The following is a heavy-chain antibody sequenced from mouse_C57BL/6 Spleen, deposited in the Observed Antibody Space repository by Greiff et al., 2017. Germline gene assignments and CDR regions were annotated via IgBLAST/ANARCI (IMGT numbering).Heavy chain of an antibody. D-gene: IGHD3-2*02. CDR1: GFTFSDYG. Sequence: EVKVVESGGGLVKPGGSLKLSCAASGFTFSDYGMHWVRQAPEKGLEWVAYISSGSSTIYYADTVKGRFTISRDNAKNTLFLQMTSLRSEDTAMYYCANGGDSSGHYYAMDYWGQGTSVTVSS. J-gene: IGHJ4*01. CDR3: ANGGDSSGHYYAMDY. V-gene: IGHV5-17*01. CDR2: ISSGSSTI.